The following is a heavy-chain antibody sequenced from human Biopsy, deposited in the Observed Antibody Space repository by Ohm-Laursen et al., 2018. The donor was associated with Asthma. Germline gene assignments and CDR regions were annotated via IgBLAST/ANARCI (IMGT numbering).Heavy chain of an antibody. D-gene: IGHD3-3*02. V-gene: IGHV3-30-3*01. CDR1: GRHFGSYN. J-gene: IGHJ1*01. Sequence: SLRLSCAASGRHFGSYNMHWARQAPGKGLEWVAVITFDGSTQYYGDSVKGRFTISRDNSKNLLFLQMSSLRAEDTAVYYCARTFHFWSPYHAEHYQLWGQGTLVTVSS. CDR3: ARTFHFWSPYHAEHYQL. CDR2: ITFDGSTQ.